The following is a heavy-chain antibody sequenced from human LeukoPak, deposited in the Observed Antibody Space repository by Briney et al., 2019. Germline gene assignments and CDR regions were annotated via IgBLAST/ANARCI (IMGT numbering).Heavy chain of an antibody. CDR1: GFTFSSYG. J-gene: IGHJ6*03. Sequence: GRSLRLSCAASGFTFSSYGMHWVRQAPGKGLEWVAFISYDGSNKYYADSVKGRFTISRDNSKNTLYLQMNSLRAEDTAVYYCAKPSIAARPSYYYYMDVWGKGTTVTVSS. CDR3: AKPSIAARPSYYYYMDV. V-gene: IGHV3-30*18. CDR2: ISYDGSNK. D-gene: IGHD6-6*01.